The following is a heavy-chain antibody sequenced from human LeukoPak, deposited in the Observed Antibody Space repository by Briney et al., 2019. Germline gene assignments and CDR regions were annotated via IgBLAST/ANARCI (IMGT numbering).Heavy chain of an antibody. J-gene: IGHJ4*02. D-gene: IGHD4-17*01. V-gene: IGHV1-2*04. CDR2: INPNSGGT. Sequence: ASVKVSFKASGYTFTGYYMHWVRQAPGQGLEGMGWINPNSGGTNYAQKFQGWVTITRDTSISTAYMELSRLRSDDTAVYYCARVRGVTTSGYWGQGTLVTVSS. CDR3: ARVRGVTTSGY. CDR1: GYTFTGYY.